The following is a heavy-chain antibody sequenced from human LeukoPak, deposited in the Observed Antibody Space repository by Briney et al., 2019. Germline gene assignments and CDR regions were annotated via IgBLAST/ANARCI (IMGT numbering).Heavy chain of an antibody. CDR1: GFTFSGSA. D-gene: IGHD4-17*01. Sequence: PGGSLRLSCAASGFTFSGSAMHWVRQASGKGLEWVGRIRSKANSYATAYAASVKGRFTISRDDSKNTAYLQMNSLKTEDTAVYYCTRQTDLNEYGDYYYGMDVWGQGTTVTVSS. CDR2: IRSKANSYAT. V-gene: IGHV3-73*01. J-gene: IGHJ6*02. CDR3: TRQTDLNEYGDYYYGMDV.